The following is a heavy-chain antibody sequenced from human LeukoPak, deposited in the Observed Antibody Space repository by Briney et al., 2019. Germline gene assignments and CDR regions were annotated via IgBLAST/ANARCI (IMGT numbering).Heavy chain of an antibody. D-gene: IGHD5-18*01. Sequence: SETLSLTCTVSGGSISSYYWSWIRQPPGKALEWIGYIYYSGSIKYNPSLKSRVTMSVDTSKNQFSLKLSSVTAADTAVYYCARGSWIQSSPAIYYFDYWGQGTLVTVSS. CDR2: IYYSGSI. CDR3: ARGSWIQSSPAIYYFDY. J-gene: IGHJ4*02. V-gene: IGHV4-59*01. CDR1: GGSISSYY.